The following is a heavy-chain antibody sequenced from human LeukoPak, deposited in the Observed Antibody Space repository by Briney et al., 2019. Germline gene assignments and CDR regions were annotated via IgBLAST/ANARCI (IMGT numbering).Heavy chain of an antibody. Sequence: SVKVSCKASGGTFSSYAISWVRQAPGQGLEWMGGIIPIFGTANYAQKFQGRVTITADESTSTAYMELSSLRSEDTAVYYCARERNYYDSSGVFDPWGQGTLVTVSS. CDR1: GGTFSSYA. V-gene: IGHV1-69*13. D-gene: IGHD3-22*01. J-gene: IGHJ5*02. CDR2: IIPIFGTA. CDR3: ARERNYYDSSGVFDP.